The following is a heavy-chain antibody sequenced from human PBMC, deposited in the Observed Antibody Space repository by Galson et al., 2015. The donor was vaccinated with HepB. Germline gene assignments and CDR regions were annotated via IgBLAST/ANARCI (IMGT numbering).Heavy chain of an antibody. CDR3: ARTSKGGGSYYYMDVYYMDV. CDR2: TYYRSKWYN. J-gene: IGHJ6*03. CDR1: GDSVSSNSAA. D-gene: IGHD1-26*01. Sequence: CAISGDSVSSNSAAWNWIRQSPSRGLEWLGRTYYRSKWYNDYAVSVKSRITINPDTSKNQFSLQLNSVTPEDTAVYYCARTSKGGGSYYYMDVYYMDVWGKGTTVTVSS. V-gene: IGHV6-1*01.